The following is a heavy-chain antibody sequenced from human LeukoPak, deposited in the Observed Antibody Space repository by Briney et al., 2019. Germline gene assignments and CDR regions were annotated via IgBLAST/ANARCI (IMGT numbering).Heavy chain of an antibody. D-gene: IGHD6-13*01. Sequence: KSGGSLRLSCAASGFTFSSYSMNWVRQAPGKGLEWVSSISSSSSYIYYADSVKGRFTISRDNAKNSLYLQMNSLRAEDTAVYYCARDGKYSSSWRRYYYYGMDVWGQGTTVTVSS. V-gene: IGHV3-21*01. CDR1: GFTFSSYS. J-gene: IGHJ6*02. CDR3: ARDGKYSSSWRRYYYYGMDV. CDR2: ISSSSSYI.